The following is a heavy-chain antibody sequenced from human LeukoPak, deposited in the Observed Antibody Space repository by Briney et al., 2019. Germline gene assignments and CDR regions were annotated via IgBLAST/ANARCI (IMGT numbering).Heavy chain of an antibody. J-gene: IGHJ5*02. D-gene: IGHD6-13*01. V-gene: IGHV4-59*01. CDR2: IHSSGST. Sequence: PSETLSLTCTVSGGSISSYYGNWIRQPPGKGLGWIGYIHSSGSTNYIPSLKSRVTMSVDTSKNQFSLKLSSVTAADTAVYYCARSSSWYASSASWGQGTLVTVSS. CDR1: GGSISSYY. CDR3: ARSSSWYASSAS.